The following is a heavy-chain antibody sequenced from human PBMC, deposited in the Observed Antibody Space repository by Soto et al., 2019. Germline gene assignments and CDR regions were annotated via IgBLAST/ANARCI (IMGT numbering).Heavy chain of an antibody. CDR2: ISWNSGSI. Sequence: GGSLRLSCAASGFTFDDYAMHWVRQAPGKGLEWVSGISWNSGSIGYADSVKGRFTISRDNAKNSLYLQMNSLRAEDTALYYCAKDIGGFGELIGYFDYWGQGTLVTVSS. D-gene: IGHD3-10*01. V-gene: IGHV3-9*01. CDR3: AKDIGGFGELIGYFDY. CDR1: GFTFDDYA. J-gene: IGHJ4*02.